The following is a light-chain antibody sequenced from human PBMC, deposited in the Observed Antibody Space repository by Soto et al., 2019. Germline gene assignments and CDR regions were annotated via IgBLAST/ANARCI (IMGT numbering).Light chain of an antibody. CDR1: QSVSSN. CDR2: GAS. J-gene: IGKJ5*01. V-gene: IGKV3-20*01. Sequence: EIVLTQSPGTLSLSPGKRATLSCRASQSVSSNLAWYQQKPGQAPRLLIYGASIRATGIPDRFSGSGSETDFTLTISRLEPEDFALYYCQQYGSSAPITFGQGTRLEIK. CDR3: QQYGSSAPIT.